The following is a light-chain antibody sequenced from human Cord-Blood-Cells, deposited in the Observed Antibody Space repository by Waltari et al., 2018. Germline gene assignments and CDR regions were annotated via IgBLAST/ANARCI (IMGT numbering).Light chain of an antibody. CDR2: EVS. V-gene: IGKV2D-29*01. CDR3: RQSIQLPPMYT. J-gene: IGKJ2*01. Sequence: EIVMTQTPLSLSVTPGEPASISCKSSQSLLHSDGKTYLYWYLQKQGQPPQLLIYEVSSRFSGVPVRIRGSGSGADVTLKSSRVEAHDVGGYYCRQSIQLPPMYTFGQGTKLEIK. CDR1: QSLLHSDGKTY.